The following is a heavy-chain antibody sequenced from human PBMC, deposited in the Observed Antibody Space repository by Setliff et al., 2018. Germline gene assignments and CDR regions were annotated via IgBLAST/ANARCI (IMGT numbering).Heavy chain of an antibody. Sequence: PGGSLRLSCAASGFTFSDAWMSWVRQAPGKGLEWVGRIKSKTDGGTTDYAAPVKGRFTISGDDSKNTLYLQMNSLKTEDTAVYYCTSMVVAANIVVYWGQGTLVTVSS. J-gene: IGHJ4*02. V-gene: IGHV3-15*01. CDR1: GFTFSDAW. D-gene: IGHD2-15*01. CDR2: IKSKTDGGTT. CDR3: TSMVVAANIVVY.